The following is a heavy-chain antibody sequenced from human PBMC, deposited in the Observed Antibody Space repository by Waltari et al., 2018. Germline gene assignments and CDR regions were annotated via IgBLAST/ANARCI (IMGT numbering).Heavy chain of an antibody. Sequence: QVQLQESGPGLVKPSETLSPTCTVSGDSISSYYWSWIRQPAGKGLEYIGRIYPVRHPNYNPSLESRVTMSIDTSKNECSLKLSSVTAADTAVYYCAREVLPNATIWRSYFDYWGQGSLVTVSS. J-gene: IGHJ4*02. CDR2: IYPVRHP. D-gene: IGHD5-12*01. CDR3: AREVLPNATIWRSYFDY. CDR1: GDSISSYY. V-gene: IGHV4-4*07.